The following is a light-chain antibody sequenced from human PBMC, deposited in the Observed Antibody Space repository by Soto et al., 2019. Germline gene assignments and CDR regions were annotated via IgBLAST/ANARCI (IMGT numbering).Light chain of an antibody. CDR3: QSYDSSLSVV. J-gene: IGLJ2*01. CDR2: VNS. V-gene: IGLV1-40*01. CDR1: SSNIGAGYD. Sequence: QSAPTQPPSVSGAPGQRVTISCTGSSSNIGAGYDVHWYQQLPGTAPKLLIYVNSNRPSGVPDRFSGSKSGTSASLAITGLQAEDEADYYCQSYDSSLSVVFGGGTKLTVL.